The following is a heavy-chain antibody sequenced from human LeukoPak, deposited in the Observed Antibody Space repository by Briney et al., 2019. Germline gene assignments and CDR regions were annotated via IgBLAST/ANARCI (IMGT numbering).Heavy chain of an antibody. J-gene: IGHJ3*02. Sequence: SETLSLTCTVSGGSISSYYWSWIRQPPGKGLEWIGYIYDSGSTNYNPSLKSRVTISVDTSKNQFSLKLSSVTAADAAVYYCACLTTADAFDIWGQGTMVTVSS. CDR1: GGSISSYY. CDR3: ACLTTADAFDI. CDR2: IYDSGST. D-gene: IGHD3-22*01. V-gene: IGHV4-59*01.